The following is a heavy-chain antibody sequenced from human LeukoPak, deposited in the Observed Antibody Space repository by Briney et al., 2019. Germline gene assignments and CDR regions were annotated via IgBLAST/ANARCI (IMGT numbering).Heavy chain of an antibody. CDR3: ARGGRDGYNYFDY. V-gene: IGHV3-53*01. CDR1: GFTFSDYY. CDR2: IYSGGST. Sequence: GGSLRLSCAASGFTFSDYYMSWIRQAPGKGLEWVSVIYSGGSTDYADSVKGRFTISRDNSKNTLYLQMNSLGAEDTAVYYCARGGRDGYNYFDYWGQGTLVTVSS. J-gene: IGHJ4*02. D-gene: IGHD5-24*01.